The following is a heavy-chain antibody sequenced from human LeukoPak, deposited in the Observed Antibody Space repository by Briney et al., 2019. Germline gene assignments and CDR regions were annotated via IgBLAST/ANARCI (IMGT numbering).Heavy chain of an antibody. CDR3: AKDISPGSGRFYYFDS. D-gene: IGHD3-10*01. CDR1: GFSFDGYA. Sequence: GGSLRLSCAAFGFSFDGYAMHWVRQTPGRGLEWVSGISWSSDYIDYADSVEGRFTISRDNAKNSLYLQMNSLRPEDTAFYYCAKDISPGSGRFYYFDSWGQGALVTVSS. V-gene: IGHV3-9*01. CDR2: ISWSSDYI. J-gene: IGHJ4*02.